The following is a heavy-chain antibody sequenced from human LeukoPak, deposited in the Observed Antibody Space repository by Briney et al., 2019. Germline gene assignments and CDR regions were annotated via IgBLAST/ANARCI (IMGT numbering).Heavy chain of an antibody. V-gene: IGHV3-30-3*01. Sequence: PGGSLRLSCAASGFTFSSYAMHWVRQAPGKGLEWVAVISYDGSNKYYADSVKGRFTISRDNSKNTLYLQMNSLRAEDTAVYYCARDPLLMAYAFNWYFDLWGRGTLVTVSS. CDR2: ISYDGSNK. D-gene: IGHD2-8*02. CDR1: GFTFSSYA. J-gene: IGHJ2*01. CDR3: ARDPLLMAYAFNWYFDL.